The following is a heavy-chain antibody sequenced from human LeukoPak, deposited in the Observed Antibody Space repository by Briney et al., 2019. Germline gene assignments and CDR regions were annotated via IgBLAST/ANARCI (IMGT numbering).Heavy chain of an antibody. Sequence: GASVKVSCKASGGTFSSYAISWVRQAPGQGLEWMGWICAYNGNTNYAQRLQGRVTMTTDTSTSTAYMELRSLRSDDTAVYYCARPYSKYSSGWYLNYWGQGTLVTVSS. CDR3: ARPYSKYSSGWYLNY. CDR2: ICAYNGNT. CDR1: GGTFSSYA. J-gene: IGHJ4*02. D-gene: IGHD6-19*01. V-gene: IGHV1-18*01.